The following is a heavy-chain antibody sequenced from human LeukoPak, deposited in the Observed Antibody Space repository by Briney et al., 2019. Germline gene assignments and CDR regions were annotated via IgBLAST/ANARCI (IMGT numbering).Heavy chain of an antibody. V-gene: IGHV3-21*01. D-gene: IGHD2-15*01. CDR3: ARDACGGGSCYSVYGA. CDR1: GFTFSSYE. J-gene: IGHJ5*02. CDR2: ISSSSYI. Sequence: GGSPRLSCAASGFTFSSYEMNWVRQAPGKGLEWVSSISSSSYIYYADSVKGRFTISRDNAKNSLYLQMNSLRAEDTAVYYCARDACGGGSCYSVYGAWGQGTLVTVSS.